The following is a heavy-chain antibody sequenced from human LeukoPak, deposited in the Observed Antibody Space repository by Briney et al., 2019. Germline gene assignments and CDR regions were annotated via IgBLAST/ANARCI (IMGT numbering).Heavy chain of an antibody. D-gene: IGHD6-19*01. CDR3: ARAGGSSGPAEYFQH. V-gene: IGHV1-69*04. J-gene: IGHJ1*01. CDR2: IIPILGIA. Sequence: SVKVSCKASGGTFSSYAISWVRQAPGQGLEWMGRIIPILGIANYAQKFQGRVRITADKSTSTAYMELSSLRSEDTAVYYCARAGGSSGPAEYFQHWGQGTLVTVSS. CDR1: GGTFSSYA.